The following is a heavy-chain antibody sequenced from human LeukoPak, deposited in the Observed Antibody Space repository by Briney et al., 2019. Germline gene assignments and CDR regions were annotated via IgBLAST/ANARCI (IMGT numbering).Heavy chain of an antibody. Sequence: GGSLRLSCAASGFTVSNNYMGWVRQAPGKGLEWVSLIYSGGSTHYTDSVKGRFNISRDNSKNTLYLQMNSLRAEDTAVYYCARGLYSSGYYYDVFGIWGQGTMVTVSS. CDR3: ARGLYSSGYYYDVFGI. V-gene: IGHV3-66*01. D-gene: IGHD3-22*01. CDR1: GFTVSNNY. J-gene: IGHJ3*02. CDR2: IYSGGST.